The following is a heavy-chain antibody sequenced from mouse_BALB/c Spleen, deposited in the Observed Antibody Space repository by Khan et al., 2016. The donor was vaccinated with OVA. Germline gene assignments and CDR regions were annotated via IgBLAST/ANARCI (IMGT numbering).Heavy chain of an antibody. CDR3: AREAASWDCSFPY. J-gene: IGHJ3*01. D-gene: IGHD4-1*01. Sequence: VQLQQSGPELVEPGASVKMSCKASGYTFTNYVMHWVKQKPGQGLEWSGYINPYNAGTRYNEKFKGKATLTSDISSTTAYMELSSLTSEDSAGYYCAREAASWDCSFPYWGQGTLVTVSA. CDR1: GYTFTNYV. CDR2: INPYNAGT. V-gene: IGHV1S136*01.